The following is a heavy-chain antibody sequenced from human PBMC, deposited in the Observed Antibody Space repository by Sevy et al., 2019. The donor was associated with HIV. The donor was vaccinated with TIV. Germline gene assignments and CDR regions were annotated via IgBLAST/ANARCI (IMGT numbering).Heavy chain of an antibody. CDR3: AGENAWGRGYS. V-gene: IGHV4-59*08. Sequence: SQTLSLTCTVSGGSITSLYWNWIRQPPGEGLEWIANIYSNGHINYNPSLKSRVTLSLDTSKNQFSLRLSSVTAADTAMYYCAGENAWGRGYSWGQGTLVTVSS. CDR2: IYSNGHI. CDR1: GGSITSLY. D-gene: IGHD1-26*01. J-gene: IGHJ4*02.